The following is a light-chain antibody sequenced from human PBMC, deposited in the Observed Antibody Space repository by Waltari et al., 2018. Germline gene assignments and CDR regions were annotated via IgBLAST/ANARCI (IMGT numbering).Light chain of an antibody. V-gene: IGKV3-11*01. CDR2: DAF. J-gene: IGKJ5*01. Sequence: IVLTQSPAALSLSPGERATLSCRASQSISSYLAWYQQKPGQAPRLLIYDAFNRATGIPARFSGSGSGTEFTLAISSLEPDDFAIYYCQQRSKWPSTFGQGTHLEMK. CDR1: QSISSY. CDR3: QQRSKWPST.